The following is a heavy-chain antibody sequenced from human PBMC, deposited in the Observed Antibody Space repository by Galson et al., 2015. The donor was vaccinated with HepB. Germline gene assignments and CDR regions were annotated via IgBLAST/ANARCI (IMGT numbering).Heavy chain of an antibody. D-gene: IGHD4-17*01. Sequence: SVKVSCKASGYTFTSYAMHWVRQAPGQRLEWMGWINAGNGNTKYSQKFQGRVTITRDTSASTAYMELSSLRSEDTAVYYCARGPRRYGDYDDWYFDLWGRGTLVTVSS. CDR1: GYTFTSYA. CDR2: INAGNGNT. CDR3: ARGPRRYGDYDDWYFDL. J-gene: IGHJ2*01. V-gene: IGHV1-3*01.